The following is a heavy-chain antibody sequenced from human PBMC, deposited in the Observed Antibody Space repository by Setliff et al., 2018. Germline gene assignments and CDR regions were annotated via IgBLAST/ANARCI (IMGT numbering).Heavy chain of an antibody. CDR3: ASGYSYYYYYYYMDV. V-gene: IGHV4-59*04. Sequence: NPSETLSLTCTVSGGSISSYYWSWIRQPPGKGLEWMGSIYHSGSTYYNPSHNSRVTISVDTSKNQFSLKLSSVTAADTAVYYCASGYSYYYYYYYMDVWGKGTTVTVS. J-gene: IGHJ6*03. D-gene: IGHD5-18*01. CDR1: GGSISSYY. CDR2: IYHSGST.